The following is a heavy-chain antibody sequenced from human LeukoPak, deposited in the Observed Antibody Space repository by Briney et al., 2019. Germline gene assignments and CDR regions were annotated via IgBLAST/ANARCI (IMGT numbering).Heavy chain of an antibody. D-gene: IGHD6-19*01. CDR3: AANAGQWLVPYDF. V-gene: IGHV3-23*01. Sequence: PGGSLRLSCAASGFTFSSYAMSWVRQAPGKGLEWVSTISGSGGSTYYADSVKGRFTISRDNSRNTLNLQLSNMRAEDTAVYYCAANAGQWLVPYDFWGQGTLVTVSS. CDR1: GFTFSSYA. CDR2: ISGSGGST. J-gene: IGHJ4*02.